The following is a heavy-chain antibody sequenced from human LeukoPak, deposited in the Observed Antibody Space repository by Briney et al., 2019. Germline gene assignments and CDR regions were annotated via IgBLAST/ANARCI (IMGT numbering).Heavy chain of an antibody. J-gene: IGHJ5*02. CDR3: ATLLWFGEPAGFDP. Sequence: SVKVSCKVSGYTLTELSMHWVRQAPGKGLEWMGGFDPEDGKTIYAQKFQGRVTMTEDTSTDTAYMELSSLRSEDTAVYYCATLLWFGEPAGFDPWGQGTLVTVSS. CDR2: FDPEDGKT. V-gene: IGHV1-24*01. CDR1: GYTLTELS. D-gene: IGHD3-10*01.